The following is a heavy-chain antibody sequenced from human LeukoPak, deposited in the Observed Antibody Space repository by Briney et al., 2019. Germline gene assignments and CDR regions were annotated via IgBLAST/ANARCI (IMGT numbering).Heavy chain of an antibody. Sequence: SETLSLTCAVYGGSFSGYYWSWTRQPPGKGLEWIGEINHSGSTNYNPSLKSRVTISVDTSKNQFSLKLSSVTAADTAVYYCASQTYYYYMDVWGKGTTVTVSS. CDR2: INHSGST. J-gene: IGHJ6*03. CDR3: ASQTYYYYMDV. V-gene: IGHV4-34*01. CDR1: GGSFSGYY.